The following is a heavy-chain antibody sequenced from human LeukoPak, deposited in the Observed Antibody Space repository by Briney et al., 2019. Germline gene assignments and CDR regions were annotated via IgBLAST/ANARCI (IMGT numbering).Heavy chain of an antibody. Sequence: SETLSLTCTVSGGSISSGSYYWSWIRQPAGKGLEWIGRIYTSGSTNYNPSLKSRVTISVDTSKNQFSLKLSSVTAADTAVYYCARDGGDLVGATPHNWFDPWGQGTLVTVSS. D-gene: IGHD1-26*01. J-gene: IGHJ5*02. CDR1: GGSISSGSYY. CDR3: ARDGGDLVGATPHNWFDP. CDR2: IYTSGST. V-gene: IGHV4-61*02.